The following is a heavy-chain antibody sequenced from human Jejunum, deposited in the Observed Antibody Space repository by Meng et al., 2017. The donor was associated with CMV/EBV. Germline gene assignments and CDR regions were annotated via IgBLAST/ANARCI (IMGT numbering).Heavy chain of an antibody. Sequence: GFLFSNYGMTWVRQAPGQGLGWVANIKQDGSAQYYVDSVKGRFTISRDNAKNSLYLQMNSLRVDDTGVYYCARRPALEYWDWFDPWGQGTRVTVSS. V-gene: IGHV3-7*01. CDR3: ARRPALEYWDWFDP. CDR2: IKQDGSAQ. J-gene: IGHJ5*02. D-gene: IGHD2-8*02. CDR1: GFLFSNYG.